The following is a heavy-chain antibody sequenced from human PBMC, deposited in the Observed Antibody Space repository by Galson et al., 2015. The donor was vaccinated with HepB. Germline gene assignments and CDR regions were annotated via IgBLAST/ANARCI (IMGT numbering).Heavy chain of an antibody. J-gene: IGHJ3*02. Sequence: QSGAEVKKPGESLRISCKASGYTFTSDYMHWVRQAPGQGLEWMGIINPSGGSTSYAQKLQGRVTMTRDTSTSTVYMELSSLRSEDTAVYYCARDRKVVVTAADAFDIWGQGTMVTVSS. D-gene: IGHD2-21*02. CDR3: ARDRKVVVTAADAFDI. CDR1: GYTFTSDY. CDR2: INPSGGST. V-gene: IGHV1-46*04.